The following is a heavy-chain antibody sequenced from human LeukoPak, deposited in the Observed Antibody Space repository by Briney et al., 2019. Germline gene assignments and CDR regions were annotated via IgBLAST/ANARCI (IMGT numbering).Heavy chain of an antibody. J-gene: IGHJ4*02. D-gene: IGHD6-13*01. CDR2: IYYSGST. Sequence: SETLSLTCTVSGVSISSYYWSWIRQPPGKGLEWIGYIYYSGSTNYTPSLKSRVTISVDTSKNQFSLKLSSVTVADTAVYYCARGRYSSLPDYWGQGTLVTVSS. V-gene: IGHV4-59*01. CDR3: ARGRYSSLPDY. CDR1: GVSISSYY.